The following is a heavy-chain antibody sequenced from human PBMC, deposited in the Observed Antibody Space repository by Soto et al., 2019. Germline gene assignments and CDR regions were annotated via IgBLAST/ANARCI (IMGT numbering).Heavy chain of an antibody. V-gene: IGHV1-69*02. CDR3: ATNYGSGSAHFDN. D-gene: IGHD3-10*01. CDR1: GDTFNFYT. J-gene: IGHJ4*02. Sequence: QVQLVQSGAEVKTPGSSVKVSCTASGDTFNFYTLSWVRQAPGQGLEWMGRIIPMLGMSNYAQKFQGRVTIIADNSTSTAYMGLSSLRSEDTALYYCATNYGSGSAHFDNWGQGTLVTVSS. CDR2: IIPMLGMS.